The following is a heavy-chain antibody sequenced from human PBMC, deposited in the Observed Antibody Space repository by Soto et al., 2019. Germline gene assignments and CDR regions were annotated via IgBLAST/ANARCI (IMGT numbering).Heavy chain of an antibody. Sequence: PGGSLRLSCAASGFTFSSYAMSWVRQAPGKGLEWVSVISGSGGSTYYADSVKGRFTISRDNSKNTLYLQMNSLRAEDTAVYYFAKDGRYYDFWSGYYYFDYWGQGTLVTVSS. CDR1: GFTFSSYA. CDR3: AKDGRYYDFWSGYYYFDY. V-gene: IGHV3-23*01. J-gene: IGHJ4*02. CDR2: ISGSGGST. D-gene: IGHD3-3*01.